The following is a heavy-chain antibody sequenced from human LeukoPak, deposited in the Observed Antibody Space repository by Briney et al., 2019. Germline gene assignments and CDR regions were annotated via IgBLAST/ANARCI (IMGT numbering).Heavy chain of an antibody. J-gene: IGHJ4*02. CDR1: GFTFSSYT. Sequence: SLRLSSAASGFTFSSYTMNLVRQAPEKGLEWVSSISGSSRHKYYADSVKGRFTISRDNAKNSLYLQMNSLRAEDTAVYYCARTANFAAGYYIDYWGQGTLVTVSS. V-gene: IGHV3-21*01. D-gene: IGHD6-13*01. CDR2: ISGSSRHK. CDR3: ARTANFAAGYYIDY.